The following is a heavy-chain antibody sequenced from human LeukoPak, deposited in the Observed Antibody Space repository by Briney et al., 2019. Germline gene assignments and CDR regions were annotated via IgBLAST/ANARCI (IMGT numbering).Heavy chain of an antibody. CDR2: IYYSGST. J-gene: IGHJ6*02. D-gene: IGHD2-2*01. CDR1: GGSISSYY. Sequence: SETLSLACTVSGGSISSYYWSWIRQPPGKGLEWIGYIYYSGSTNYNPSLKSRVTISVDTSKNQFSLKLSSVTAADTAVYYCARAAGVVPAARWGNYYYYYGMDVWGQGTTVTVSS. CDR3: ARAAGVVPAARWGNYYYYYGMDV. V-gene: IGHV4-59*01.